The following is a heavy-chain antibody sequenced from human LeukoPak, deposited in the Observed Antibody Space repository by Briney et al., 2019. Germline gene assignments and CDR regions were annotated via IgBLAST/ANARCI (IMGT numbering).Heavy chain of an antibody. V-gene: IGHV4-39*01. CDR3: AGFGYSSLEGFDP. CDR2: IYYSGST. D-gene: IGHD6-13*01. CDR1: GGSISSSSYY. Sequence: PSETLSLTCTVSGGSISSSSYYWGWIRQPPGKGLEWIGSIYYSGSTYYNPSLKSRVTISVDTSKNQFSLKLSSVTAADTAVYYCAGFGYSSLEGFDPWGQGTLVTVSS. J-gene: IGHJ5*02.